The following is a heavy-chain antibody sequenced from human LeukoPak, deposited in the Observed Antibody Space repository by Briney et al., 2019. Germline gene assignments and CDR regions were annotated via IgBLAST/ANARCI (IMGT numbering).Heavy chain of an antibody. Sequence: PSGTLSLTCAVSGGSISSSNWWSWVRQPPGKGLEWIREIYHSGSTNYNPSLKSRVTISVDKSKNQFSLKLSSVTAADTAVYYCARSCSSTSCYSSADWFDPWGQGTLVTVSS. CDR2: IYHSGST. CDR1: GGSISSSNW. D-gene: IGHD2-2*01. V-gene: IGHV4-4*02. CDR3: ARSCSSTSCYSSADWFDP. J-gene: IGHJ5*02.